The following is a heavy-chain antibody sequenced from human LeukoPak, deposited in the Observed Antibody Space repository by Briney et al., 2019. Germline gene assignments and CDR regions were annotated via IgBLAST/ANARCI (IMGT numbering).Heavy chain of an antibody. CDR2: ITTYNGDT. CDR3: ARGSSYGFSMGY. J-gene: IGHJ4*02. D-gene: IGHD5-18*01. CDR1: GYTFTNYG. Sequence: ASVKVSCKTSGYTFTNYGINWVRQVPGQGLEWIGWITTYNGDTNYAQKLQGRVTMTTDTSTSTAYMELRSLRSDDTAVYYCARGSSYGFSMGYWGQGTPVTVSS. V-gene: IGHV1-18*01.